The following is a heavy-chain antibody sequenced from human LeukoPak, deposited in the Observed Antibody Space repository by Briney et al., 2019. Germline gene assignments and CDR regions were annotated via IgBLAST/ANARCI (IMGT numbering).Heavy chain of an antibody. Sequence: GSLRLSCAASGFTFSSYAMSWVRQAPGKGLEWVSAISGSGGSTYYADSVKGRFTISRDNAKNSLYLQMNSLRAEDTAVYYCARGLTGSSSFVDYWGQGTLVTVSS. CDR1: GFTFSSYA. CDR3: ARGLTGSSSFVDY. J-gene: IGHJ4*02. V-gene: IGHV3-23*01. CDR2: ISGSGGST. D-gene: IGHD6-6*01.